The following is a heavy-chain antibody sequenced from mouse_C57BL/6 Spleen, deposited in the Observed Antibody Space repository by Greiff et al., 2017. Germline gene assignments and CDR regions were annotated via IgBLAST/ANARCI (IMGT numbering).Heavy chain of an antibody. D-gene: IGHD2-3*01. V-gene: IGHV1-78*01. CDR2: IYPRDGST. CDR1: GYTFTGHC. J-gene: IGHJ4*01. CDR3: ASDDYYDTVYYAMDY. Sequence: VQLVESEAELVKPGASVKISCKVSGYTFTGHCIHWMKQRPEQGLEWIGYIYPRDGSTKYNEKFKGKATLTADTSSSTAYMQLNSLTSEDSAVYFCASDDYYDTVYYAMDYWGQGTSVTVSS.